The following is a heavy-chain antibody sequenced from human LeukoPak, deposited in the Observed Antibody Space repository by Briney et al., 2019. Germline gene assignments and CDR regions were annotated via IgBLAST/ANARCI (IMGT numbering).Heavy chain of an antibody. V-gene: IGHV3-30*02. Sequence: GGSLRLSCAASGFTFSSYDMHWVRQAPGKGLEWVAFIRYDGSNKYYADSVKGRFTISRDNSKNTLYLQMNSLRAEDTAVYYCAKDRRLYGSGSPGNDYWGQGTLVTVSS. CDR1: GFTFSSYD. J-gene: IGHJ4*02. CDR3: AKDRRLYGSGSPGNDY. CDR2: IRYDGSNK. D-gene: IGHD3-10*01.